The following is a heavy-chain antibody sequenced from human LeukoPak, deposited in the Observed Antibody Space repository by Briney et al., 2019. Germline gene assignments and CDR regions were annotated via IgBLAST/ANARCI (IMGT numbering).Heavy chain of an antibody. CDR3: TSPHSSGYSGPIDY. CDR2: IGSKANSYAT. J-gene: IGHJ4*02. Sequence: PGGSLKLSCAASGFTFSGSAMHWVRQASGKGLEWVGRIGSKANSYATAYAASVKGRFTISRDDSKNTAYLQMNSLKTEDTAVYYCTSPHSSGYSGPIDYWGQGTLVTVSS. CDR1: GFTFSGSA. V-gene: IGHV3-73*01. D-gene: IGHD3-22*01.